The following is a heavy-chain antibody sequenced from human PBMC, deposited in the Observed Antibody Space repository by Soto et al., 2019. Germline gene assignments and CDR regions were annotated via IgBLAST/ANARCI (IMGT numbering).Heavy chain of an antibody. J-gene: IGHJ4*02. D-gene: IGHD3-3*01. Sequence: QVQLQESGPGLVKPSETLSLTCTVSGDSINDYYWTWIRQPPGAGLEWIGYIHYSGLTNYTPSLKCRVNISMDTSKNQFCLKLTSMSAADTAVYYCARRWSGIDFWGQGTLVTVSS. CDR3: ARRWSGIDF. CDR2: IHYSGLT. CDR1: GDSINDYY. V-gene: IGHV4-59*01.